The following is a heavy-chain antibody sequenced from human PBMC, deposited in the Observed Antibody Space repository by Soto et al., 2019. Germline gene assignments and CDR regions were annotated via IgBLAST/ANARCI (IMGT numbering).Heavy chain of an antibody. CDR3: ARDPIGYGRFDY. J-gene: IGHJ4*02. Sequence: EVQLLESGGGLVQPGGSLRLSCAASGFTFTAYVMNWVRQAPGKGLEWVSAVNSAGDTYYTDSVRGRSTISGDNSKSTVYLQMTSLRAEDTAVYYCARDPIGYGRFDYWGQGTQVSVSS. D-gene: IGHD3-10*01. CDR2: VNSAGDT. V-gene: IGHV3-23*01. CDR1: GFTFTAYV.